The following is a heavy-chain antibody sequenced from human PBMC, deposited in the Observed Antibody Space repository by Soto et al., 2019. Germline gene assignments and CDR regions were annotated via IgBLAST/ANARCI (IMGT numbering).Heavy chain of an antibody. J-gene: IGHJ5*02. CDR2: IYYSGST. Sequence: SETLSLTCTVSGGSISSYYWSWIRQPPGKGLEWIGYIYYSGSTNYNPSLKSRVTISVDTSKNQFSLKLSSVTAADTAVYYCWGDSYYYVSGSGPAPGNWFDPWGQGTLVTVSS. CDR1: GGSISSYY. V-gene: IGHV4-59*12. CDR3: WGDSYYYVSGSGPAPGNWFDP. D-gene: IGHD3-10*01.